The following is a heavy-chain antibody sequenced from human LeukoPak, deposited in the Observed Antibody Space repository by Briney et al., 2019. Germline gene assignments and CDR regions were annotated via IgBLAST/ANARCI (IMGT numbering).Heavy chain of an antibody. CDR2: MNPNSGST. Sequence: GASVKVSCKASVYTFTGYYMHWVRQAPGQGLEWMGWMNPNSGSTNYAQKFQGRLTMTRDTSISTAYMELSRLRSDDPAVYYCARGRTSYSSGWHTFDFWGQGTLVTVSS. J-gene: IGHJ4*02. CDR3: ARGRTSYSSGWHTFDF. CDR1: VYTFTGYY. V-gene: IGHV1-2*02. D-gene: IGHD6-19*01.